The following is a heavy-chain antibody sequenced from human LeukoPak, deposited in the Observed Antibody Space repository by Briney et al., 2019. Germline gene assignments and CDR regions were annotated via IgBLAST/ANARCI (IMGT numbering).Heavy chain of an antibody. J-gene: IGHJ3*02. D-gene: IGHD5-18*01. CDR3: ASLRGYTYAYDAYEI. Sequence: GGSLRLSCAASGFTFDDYAMHWVRQAPGKGLEWVSGISWNSGSIGYADSVKGRCTISRDNAKKSLYLQMNSLRAEDTAVYYCASLRGYTYAYDAYEIWGQGTMVTVSS. V-gene: IGHV3-9*01. CDR1: GFTFDDYA. CDR2: ISWNSGSI.